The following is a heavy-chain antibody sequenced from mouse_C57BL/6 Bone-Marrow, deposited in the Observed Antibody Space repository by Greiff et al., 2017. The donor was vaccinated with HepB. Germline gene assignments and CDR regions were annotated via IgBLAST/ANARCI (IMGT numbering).Heavy chain of an antibody. CDR3: ARYDYGYWYFDV. V-gene: IGHV1-39*01. CDR1: GCSFTDYN. D-gene: IGHD1-1*01. J-gene: IGHJ1*03. Sequence: EVKLQESGPELVKPGASVKISCKASGCSFTDYNMNWVKQSNGKSLEWIGVINPNYGTTSYNQKFKGKATLTVDQSSSTAYMQLTSLTSEDSAVYYCARYDYGYWYFDVWGTGTTVTVSS. CDR2: INPNYGTT.